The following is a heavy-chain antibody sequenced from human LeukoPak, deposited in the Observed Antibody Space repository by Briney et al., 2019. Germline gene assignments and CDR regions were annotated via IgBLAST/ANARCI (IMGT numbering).Heavy chain of an antibody. CDR2: ISGYNGNT. V-gene: IGHV1-18*01. Sequence: ASVKVSCKTSGYTFASYGISWVRQAPGQGLEWMGWISGYNGNTKYAQKFQGRVTMTTDTSTSTAYMELRSLRYDDTAVYYCAREEGILLWFGEYEQEGNWFDPWGQGTLVTVSS. CDR3: AREEGILLWFGEYEQEGNWFDP. J-gene: IGHJ5*02. D-gene: IGHD3-10*01. CDR1: GYTFASYG.